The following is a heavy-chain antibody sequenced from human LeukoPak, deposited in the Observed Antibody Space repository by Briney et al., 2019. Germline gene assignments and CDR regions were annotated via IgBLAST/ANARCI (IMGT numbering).Heavy chain of an antibody. CDR1: GFTFSSYA. CDR2: ISYGGSNK. J-gene: IGHJ4*02. Sequence: GGSLRLSCAASGFTFSSYAMHWVRQAPGKGLEWVAVISYGGSNKYYADSVKGRFTISRDNSKNTLYLQMNSLRAEDTAVYYCARWGDYYDSSGARIPYYFDYWGQGTLVTVSS. CDR3: ARWGDYYDSSGARIPYYFDY. D-gene: IGHD3-22*01. V-gene: IGHV3-30-3*01.